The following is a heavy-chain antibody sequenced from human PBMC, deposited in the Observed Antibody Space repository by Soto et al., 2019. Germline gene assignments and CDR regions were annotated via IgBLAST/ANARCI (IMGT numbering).Heavy chain of an antibody. CDR3: ARDYGHDCSGGSCYLFF. D-gene: IGHD2-15*01. J-gene: IGHJ4*02. Sequence: QVQLVQSGAEVKKPGSSVRASCKASGGTFSSYALNWVRQAPGQGLEWMGGIIPMFGTARYAQKFQGRVTITADESTSTVHMELSSLRSEDTAVYYCARDYGHDCSGGSCYLFFWGQGTLVTVSS. V-gene: IGHV1-69*01. CDR1: GGTFSSYA. CDR2: IIPMFGTA.